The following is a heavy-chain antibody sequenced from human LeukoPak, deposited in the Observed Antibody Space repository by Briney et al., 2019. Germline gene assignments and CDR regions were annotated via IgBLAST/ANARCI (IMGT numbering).Heavy chain of an antibody. CDR1: GGPFSDYY. CDR3: ARDQVVMITFGGVIEQRYHGMDV. CDR2: INHSGST. D-gene: IGHD3-16*02. V-gene: IGHV4-34*01. J-gene: IGHJ6*02. Sequence: SETPSLTCAVYGGPFSDYYWSWIRQPPGKGLEWIGEINHSGSTNYNPSLKSRVTISVDTSKNQFSLKLSSVTAADTAVYYCARDQVVMITFGGVIEQRYHGMDVWGQGTTVTVSS.